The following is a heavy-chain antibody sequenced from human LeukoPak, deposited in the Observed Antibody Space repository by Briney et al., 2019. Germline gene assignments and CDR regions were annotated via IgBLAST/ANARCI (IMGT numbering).Heavy chain of an antibody. CDR2: IVVGSGNT. Sequence: ASVKVSCKASGFTLTSSAMQWVRQARGQRLEWIGWIVVGSGNTNYAQKFQERVTITRDMSTSTVYMELSSLRSEDTAVYYCAAREMAVSYYFDYWGQGTLVTVSS. D-gene: IGHD5-24*01. V-gene: IGHV1-58*02. J-gene: IGHJ4*02. CDR1: GFTLTSSA. CDR3: AAREMAVSYYFDY.